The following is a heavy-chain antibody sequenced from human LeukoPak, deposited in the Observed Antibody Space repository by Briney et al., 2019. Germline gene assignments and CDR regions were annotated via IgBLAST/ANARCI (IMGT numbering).Heavy chain of an antibody. CDR2: ISGSGGST. CDR1: GFTFSSYA. J-gene: IGHJ4*02. D-gene: IGHD3-10*01. V-gene: IGHV3-23*01. CDR3: AKAETLLWFGELFY. Sequence: GGSLRLSCAASGFTFSSYAMSWVRQAPGEGLEWVSAISGSGGSTYYADSVKGRFTISRDNSKNTLYLQMNSLRAEDTAVYYCAKAETLLWFGELFYWGQGTLVTVSS.